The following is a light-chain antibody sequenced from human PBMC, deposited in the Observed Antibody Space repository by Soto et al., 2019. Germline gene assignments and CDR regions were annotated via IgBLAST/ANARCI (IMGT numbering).Light chain of an antibody. V-gene: IGKV3-15*01. CDR2: GAS. CDR3: PQYNNWYT. CDR1: QSVTNN. J-gene: IGKJ2*01. Sequence: IVMTQSPATLSVSPGERATLSCRASQSVTNNLAWYQQKPGQAPRLLMYGASTRATGIPARFSGSGSGTEFTLTISSLQSEDFAVYYCPQYNNWYTFGQGTKLEIK.